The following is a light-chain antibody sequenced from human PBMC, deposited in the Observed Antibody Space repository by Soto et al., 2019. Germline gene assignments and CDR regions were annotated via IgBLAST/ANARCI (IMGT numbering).Light chain of an antibody. CDR2: DVS. CDR1: SSGVGGYNY. V-gene: IGLV2-11*01. CDR3: YSYAGNYRV. Sequence: QSALTQPRSVSGFFEHSCTISFTGTSSGVGGYNYVSWYQQHPDKAPQLRVYDVSKRPSGIHDRFPGSKSGNTASLTIAGLQAEYEADYYCYSYAGNYRVFGGGTKLPVL. J-gene: IGLJ3*02.